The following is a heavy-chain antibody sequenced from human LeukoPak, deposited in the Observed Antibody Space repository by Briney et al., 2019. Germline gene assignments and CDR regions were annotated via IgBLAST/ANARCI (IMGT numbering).Heavy chain of an antibody. CDR2: ISSSSTYI. D-gene: IGHD3-10*01. J-gene: IGHJ4*02. Sequence: GGSLRLSCAASGFTFSSYSMNWVRQAPGKGLEWVSSISSSSTYIYYADSVKGRFTISRDNAKTSLYLQMNSLRAEDTALYYCARVGDGDSFDYWGQGTLVTVSS. CDR3: ARVGDGDSFDY. V-gene: IGHV3-21*06. CDR1: GFTFSSYS.